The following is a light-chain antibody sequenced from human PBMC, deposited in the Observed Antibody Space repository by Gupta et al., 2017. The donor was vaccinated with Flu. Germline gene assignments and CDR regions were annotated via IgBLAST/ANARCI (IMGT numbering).Light chain of an antibody. J-gene: IGKJ5*01. CDR2: KAS. CDR3: KQYSSYPLT. CDR1: QSISGW. Sequence: DIQMTQSPSTLSASVGGSVTISCRASQSISGWLAWYQLKPGKAPKLLIYKASTVHSGVPSRFSGSGSGAEYTLTITSLQPDDFATYYCKQYSSYPLTFGQGTRLE. V-gene: IGKV1-5*03.